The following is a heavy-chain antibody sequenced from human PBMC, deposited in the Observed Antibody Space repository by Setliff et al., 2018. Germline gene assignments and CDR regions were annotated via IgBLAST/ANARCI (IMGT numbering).Heavy chain of an antibody. V-gene: IGHV1-69*10. CDR2: IIPILGIA. J-gene: IGHJ6*02. CDR1: GGTFSSYA. Sequence: ASVKVSCKASGGTFSSYAISWVRQAPGQGLEWMGGIIPILGIANYAQKFQGRVTMTRDTSTSTVYMDMSSLGSEDTAVYYCARDWALIRYFDLTLDVWGQGTTVTVSS. D-gene: IGHD3-9*01. CDR3: ARDWALIRYFDLTLDV.